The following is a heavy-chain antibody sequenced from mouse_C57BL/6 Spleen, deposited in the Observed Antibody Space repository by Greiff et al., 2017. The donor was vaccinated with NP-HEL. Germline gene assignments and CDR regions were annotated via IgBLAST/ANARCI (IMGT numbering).Heavy chain of an antibody. CDR1: GYTFTSYW. D-gene: IGHD1-1*01. Sequence: VQLQQPGAELVKPGASVKLSCKASGYTFTSYWMHWVKQRPGQGLEWIGMIHPSGGSTNYNEKFKSKATLTVDKSSSTAYMQLSSLTSEDSAVYYCARRYGSSYGDYWGQGTTLTVSS. J-gene: IGHJ2*01. CDR3: ARRYGSSYGDY. V-gene: IGHV1-64*01. CDR2: IHPSGGST.